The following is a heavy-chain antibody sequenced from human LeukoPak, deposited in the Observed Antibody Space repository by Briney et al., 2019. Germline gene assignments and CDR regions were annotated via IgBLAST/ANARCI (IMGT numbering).Heavy chain of an antibody. D-gene: IGHD3-10*01. CDR1: GGSISSGSYY. Sequence: SETLSLTCTVSGGSISSGSYYWSWIRQPAGKGLEWIGRIYTSGSTNYNPSLKSRVTISVDTSKNQFSLKLSSVTAADTAVYYCARLMVWAVITSESWFDPWGQGTLVTVSS. V-gene: IGHV4-61*02. CDR2: IYTSGST. J-gene: IGHJ5*02. CDR3: ARLMVWAVITSESWFDP.